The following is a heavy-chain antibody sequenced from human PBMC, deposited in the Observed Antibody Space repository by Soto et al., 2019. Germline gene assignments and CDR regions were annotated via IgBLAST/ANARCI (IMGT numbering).Heavy chain of an antibody. CDR3: ARDLSGTGLDI. CDR1: GDSIGRFY. V-gene: IGHV4-4*07. D-gene: IGHD1-26*01. CDR2: VYSTGGV. Sequence: QLQLHESGPGLVKPSETLSLTCNVSGDSIGRFYWSWIRQSAGKGLEWIGRVYSTGGVTYNPALKGRFTISLDRSNNHLSLEMNSVTAADTAVYFCARDLSGTGLDIWGRGTRVSVSS. J-gene: IGHJ6*02.